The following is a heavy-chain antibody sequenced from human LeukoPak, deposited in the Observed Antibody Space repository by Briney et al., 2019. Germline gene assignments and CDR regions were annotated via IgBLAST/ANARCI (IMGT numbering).Heavy chain of an antibody. J-gene: IGHJ5*02. D-gene: IGHD1-26*01. Sequence: SETLSLTCTVSGGSISSSSYYWGWIRQPPGKGLEWIGSIYYSGSTYYNPSLKSRVTISVDTSKNQFSLKLSSVTAADTAVYYCARGSDHTPPNWFDPWDQGTLVTVSS. CDR1: GGSISSSSYY. CDR2: IYYSGST. CDR3: ARGSDHTPPNWFDP. V-gene: IGHV4-39*01.